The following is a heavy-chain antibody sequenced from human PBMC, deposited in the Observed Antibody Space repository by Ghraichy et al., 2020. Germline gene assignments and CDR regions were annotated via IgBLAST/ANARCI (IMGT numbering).Heavy chain of an antibody. CDR2: INHSGST. J-gene: IGHJ4*02. Sequence: TLSLTCAVYGGSFSGYYWSWIRQPPGKGLEWIGEINHSGSTNYNPSLKSRVTISVDTSKNQFSLKLSSVTAADTAVYYCARGGRWLQLLFDYWGQGTLVTVSS. V-gene: IGHV4-34*01. CDR1: GGSFSGYY. D-gene: IGHD5-24*01. CDR3: ARGGRWLQLLFDY.